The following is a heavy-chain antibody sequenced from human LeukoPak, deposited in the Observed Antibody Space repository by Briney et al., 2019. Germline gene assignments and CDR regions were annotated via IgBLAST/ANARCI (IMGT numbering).Heavy chain of an antibody. D-gene: IGHD6-19*01. Sequence: WGSLRLSFAAPGFPLSSYSLSLVRQAPGKGLERVSSITTSSTYISYADSVKGRLTISRDNAKNSLYLQMNSLRAEDTAVYYCARGKYSSGWFDYWGQGTLVTVSS. CDR2: ITTSSTYI. CDR3: ARGKYSSGWFDY. V-gene: IGHV3-21*01. J-gene: IGHJ4*02. CDR1: GFPLSSYS.